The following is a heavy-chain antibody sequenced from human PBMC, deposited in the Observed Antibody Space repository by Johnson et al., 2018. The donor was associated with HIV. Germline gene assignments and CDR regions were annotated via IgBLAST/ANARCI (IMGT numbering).Heavy chain of an antibody. CDR3: AKGAEILSSSAAFDI. CDR2: MYYDGSNK. D-gene: IGHD6-6*01. CDR1: GFTFSSYG. Sequence: QVQLVESGGGVVQPGRSLRLSCAASGFTFSSYGMHWVRQAPGKGLEWVAVMYYDGSNKYYADSVKGRFTISRDNSKNTLYLQMNSLRAEDPAVYYCAKGAEILSSSAAFDIWGQGTMVTVSS. V-gene: IGHV3-30*18. J-gene: IGHJ3*02.